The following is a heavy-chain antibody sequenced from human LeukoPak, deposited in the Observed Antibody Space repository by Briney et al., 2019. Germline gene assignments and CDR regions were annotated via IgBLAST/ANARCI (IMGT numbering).Heavy chain of an antibody. V-gene: IGHV1-3*01. D-gene: IGHD2/OR15-2a*01. CDR3: ARDLYGDDDFDI. CDR2: INAGNGNT. CDR1: GYTFTSYA. J-gene: IGHJ3*02. Sequence: ASVKVSCKASGYTFTSYAMHRVRQAPGQRLEWMGWINAGNGNTKYSQKFQGRVTITRDTSASTAYMELSSLRSEDTAVYYCARDLYGDDDFDIWGQGTMVTVSS.